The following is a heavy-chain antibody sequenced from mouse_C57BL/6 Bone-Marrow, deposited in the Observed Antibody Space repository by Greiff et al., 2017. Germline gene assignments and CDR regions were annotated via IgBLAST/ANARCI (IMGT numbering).Heavy chain of an antibody. J-gene: IGHJ3*01. Sequence: EVKLVESGAELVRPGASVKLSCTASGFNIKDDYMHWVKQRPEQGLEWIGWIDPENGDTEYASKFQGKATITADTSSNTAYLQLSSLTSEDTAVYYCTFHGAWFAYWGQGTLVTVSA. V-gene: IGHV14-4*01. CDR1: GFNIKDDY. CDR2: IDPENGDT. CDR3: TFHGAWFAY.